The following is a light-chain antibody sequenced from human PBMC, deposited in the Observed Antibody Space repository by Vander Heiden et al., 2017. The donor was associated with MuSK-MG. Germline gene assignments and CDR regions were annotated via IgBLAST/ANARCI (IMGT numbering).Light chain of an antibody. Sequence: DIVMTQSPLSLPVTPGEPASISCRSSQSLLHSNGYNYLDWYLQKPGQSPQLLIYLGSNRASGVPDRFSGSGSGTDFTLKISRVEAEDVGVYYCRQALQTPGAFGQGTPLEIK. CDR1: QSLLHSNGYNY. CDR2: LGS. J-gene: IGKJ5*01. V-gene: IGKV2-28*01. CDR3: RQALQTPGA.